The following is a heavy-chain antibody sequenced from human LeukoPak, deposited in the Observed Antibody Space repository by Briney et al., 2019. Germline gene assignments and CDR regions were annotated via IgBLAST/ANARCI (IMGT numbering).Heavy chain of an antibody. CDR2: IKQDSGEI. CDR3: ARDKIVGPTRFDY. Sequence: GGSLRLSCVASGFTFSSYWMSWVRQAPGKGPEWVANIKQDSGEIYYVDSVKGRFTISRDNAKNSLYLQMNSLRAEDTAVYYCARDKIVGPTRFDYWGQGILVTVSS. D-gene: IGHD1-26*01. J-gene: IGHJ4*02. CDR1: GFTFSSYW. V-gene: IGHV3-7*01.